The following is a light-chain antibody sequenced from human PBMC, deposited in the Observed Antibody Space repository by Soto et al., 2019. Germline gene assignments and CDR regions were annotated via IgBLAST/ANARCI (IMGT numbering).Light chain of an antibody. CDR2: DVS. V-gene: IGLV2-11*01. CDR1: SSDVGGYNY. Sequence: QYALTQPRSVSGSPGQSVTISCTGNSSDVGGYNYVSWYQQNPGKAPKLMIYDVSKRPSGVPDRFSGSKSDNTASLTISGLQAEDEADYYCCSYAGTYTFVVFGGGTKLTVL. CDR3: CSYAGTYTFVV. J-gene: IGLJ2*01.